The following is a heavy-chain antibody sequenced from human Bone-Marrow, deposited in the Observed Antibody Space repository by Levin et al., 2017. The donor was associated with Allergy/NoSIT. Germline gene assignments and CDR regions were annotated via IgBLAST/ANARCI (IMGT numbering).Heavy chain of an antibody. CDR1: GGTFAYYT. D-gene: IGHD2-2*03. CDR3: ASDGHNGYFSYMDV. CDR2: IIPINDVP. V-gene: IGHV1-69*02. J-gene: IGHJ6*03. Sequence: EASVKVSCKAFGGTFAYYTISWVRQAPGQGLEWMGRIIPINDVPNHAQKFQGRVTMTADKSTSTAYMELSGLRTEDTAVYYCASDGHNGYFSYMDVWGTGTPVTVS.